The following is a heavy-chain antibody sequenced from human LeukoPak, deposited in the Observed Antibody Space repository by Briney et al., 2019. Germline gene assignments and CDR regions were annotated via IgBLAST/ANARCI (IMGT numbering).Heavy chain of an antibody. CDR3: AKYGYSSGWYGSDAFDI. CDR2: ISGSGGST. D-gene: IGHD6-19*01. CDR1: GFTFSSYA. Sequence: PGGSLRLSCAASGFTFSSYAMSWVRQAPGKGLEWVSAISGSGGSTYYADSVKGRFTIPRDNSKNTLYLQMNSLRAEDTAVYYCAKYGYSSGWYGSDAFDIWGQGTMVTVSS. V-gene: IGHV3-23*01. J-gene: IGHJ3*02.